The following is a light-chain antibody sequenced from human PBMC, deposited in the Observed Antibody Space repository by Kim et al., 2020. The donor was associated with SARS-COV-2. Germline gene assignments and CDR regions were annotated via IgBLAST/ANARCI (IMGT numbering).Light chain of an antibody. CDR1: SLRSYY. J-gene: IGLJ2*01. CDR3: NSRDSSGNHLVV. V-gene: IGLV3-19*01. CDR2: GKN. Sequence: LGQTVRITCQGDSLRSYYASWYQQKPGQAPVLVIYGKNNRPSGIPDRFSGSSSGNPASLTITGAQAEDEAAYYCNSRDSSGNHLVVFGGGTKLTVL.